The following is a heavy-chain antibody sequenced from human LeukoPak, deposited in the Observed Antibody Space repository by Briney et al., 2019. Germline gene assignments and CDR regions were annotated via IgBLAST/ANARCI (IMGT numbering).Heavy chain of an antibody. CDR2: IRNDGSHK. V-gene: IGHV3-30*02. D-gene: IGHD2-15*01. J-gene: IGHJ6*02. CDR3: AKDRITEAYGMEV. CDR1: GFIFSSYG. Sequence: GGSLRLSCAASGFIFSSYGMHWVRQAPGKGPEWVAVIRNDGSHKYYADSVKGRFTISRDNSKNTLVLQMNSLTAEDTAVYYCAKDRITEAYGMEVWGQGTTVTVSS.